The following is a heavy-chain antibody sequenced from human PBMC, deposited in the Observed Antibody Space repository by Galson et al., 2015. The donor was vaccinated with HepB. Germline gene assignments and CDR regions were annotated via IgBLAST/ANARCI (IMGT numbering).Heavy chain of an antibody. CDR2: ISSSGSTI. Sequence: SLRLSCAASGFTFSSYEMNWVRQAPGKGLEWVSYISSSGSTIYYADSVKGRFTISRDNSKNTLYLQIDSLRAEDTAVYYCARAGGWGEGIGRKGTTVTIDDWGQGTLVSVSS. CDR3: ARAGGWGEGIGRKGTTVTIDD. CDR1: GFTFSSYE. J-gene: IGHJ4*02. V-gene: IGHV3-48*03. D-gene: IGHD4-17*01.